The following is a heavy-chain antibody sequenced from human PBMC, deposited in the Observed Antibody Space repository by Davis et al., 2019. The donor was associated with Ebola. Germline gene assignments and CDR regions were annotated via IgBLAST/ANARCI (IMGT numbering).Heavy chain of an antibody. D-gene: IGHD4-11*01. V-gene: IGHV4-39*01. CDR1: GCSISSRSYY. Sequence: MPGGSLRLSFTVPGCSISSRSYYWGWIRQPPGKGLEWIGSIYYSGSTYYNPSLKSRVTISVDTSKNQFSLKLSSVTAADTAVYYCARHYSNYIDYWGQGTLVTVSS. CDR3: ARHYSNYIDY. J-gene: IGHJ4*02. CDR2: IYYSGST.